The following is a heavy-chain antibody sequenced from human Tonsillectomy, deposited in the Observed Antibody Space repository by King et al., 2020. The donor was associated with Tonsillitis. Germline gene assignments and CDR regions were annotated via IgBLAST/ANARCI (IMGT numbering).Heavy chain of an antibody. CDR2: ISYDGSNK. V-gene: IGHV3-30-3*01. Sequence: QLVQSRGGVVQPGRSLRLSCAASGFTFSSYAMHWVRQAPGKGLEWVALISYDGSNKYYADSVKGRFTISRDNSKNTLFLQMNSLRAEDTAVYYGVRGGETGYYKRRDYYYYYGMDVWGQGTTVTVSS. CDR1: GFTFSSYA. J-gene: IGHJ6*02. D-gene: IGHD3-9*01. CDR3: VRGGETGYYKRRDYYYYYGMDV.